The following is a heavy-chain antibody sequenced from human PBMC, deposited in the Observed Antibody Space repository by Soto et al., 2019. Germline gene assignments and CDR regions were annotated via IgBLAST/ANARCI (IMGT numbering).Heavy chain of an antibody. Sequence: VQLGQSGAEVKKRGASVKVSCKASGYTFIYSAIHWVRQAPGRRVGWMGWINADNGATKYSKKFQGRVTITMDTSASGVCMELSSVRSEDTAVYYCARDIEGARNAFDFWGQGEMVTVSS. J-gene: IGHJ3*01. CDR3: ARDIEGARNAFDF. V-gene: IGHV1-3*01. D-gene: IGHD1-26*01. CDR1: GYTFIYSA. CDR2: INADNGAT.